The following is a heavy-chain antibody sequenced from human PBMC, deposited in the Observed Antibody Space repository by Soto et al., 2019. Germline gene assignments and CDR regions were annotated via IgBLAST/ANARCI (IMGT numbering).Heavy chain of an antibody. V-gene: IGHV4-34*01. CDR2: SNHSESP. D-gene: IGHD1-1*01. Sequence: SDTLSLTCAVYGGSFSGYSWSRIRQPPGQGLEWIGDSNHSESPNYMPTIKTRFSKSIDTSKIQFPLKVSSVTAVNTAVYYCATTNWKHNWFDPWGQGTLVDVSA. CDR3: ATTNWKHNWFDP. J-gene: IGHJ5*02. CDR1: GGSFSGYS.